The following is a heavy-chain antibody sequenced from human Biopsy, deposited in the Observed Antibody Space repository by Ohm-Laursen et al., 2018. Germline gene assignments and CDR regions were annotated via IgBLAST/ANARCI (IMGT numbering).Heavy chain of an antibody. CDR3: ARTPRDSFWSGSYKRGLWFDP. J-gene: IGHJ5*02. D-gene: IGHD3-3*01. V-gene: IGHV4-59*01. CDR1: GGSIISYC. Sequence: TLSITCCVSGGSIISYCWTWIRQPPGKGLEWIGHVYNGGITNYNPSLKSRVTISKDTSKNQFSLQVNSVTAADTAVYYCARTPRDSFWSGSYKRGLWFDPWGQGTLVIVSS. CDR2: VYNGGIT.